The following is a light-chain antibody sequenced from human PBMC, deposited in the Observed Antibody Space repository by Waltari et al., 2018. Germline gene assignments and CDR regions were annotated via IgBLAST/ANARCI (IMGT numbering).Light chain of an antibody. CDR1: QDISSR. Sequence: DIQMTQSPSSVPASVGDRVTITCRASQDISSRLGWYQQKPGTAPKLLIYAASSLQSGVPSRFSGSGSGTDFTLTISSLQPEDFATYYCQQSNSFPLTFGGGTKVEVK. CDR3: QQSNSFPLT. J-gene: IGKJ4*01. V-gene: IGKV1-12*01. CDR2: AAS.